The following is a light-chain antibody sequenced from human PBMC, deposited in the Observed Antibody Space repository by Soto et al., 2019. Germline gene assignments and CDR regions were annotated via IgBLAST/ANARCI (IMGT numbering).Light chain of an antibody. CDR1: NSEVGGYDF. CDR3: SPHTSTITLEVI. J-gene: IGLJ2*01. Sequence: QSALTQPASVSGSPGQSVTISCTGSNSEVGGYDFVSWYQHHPGKAPKLILCEVTKRPSGVSNRISGNKAGNTASLTISGLQAEVDADYYCSPHTSTITLEVIFGGGTKLTVL. V-gene: IGLV2-14*01. CDR2: EVT.